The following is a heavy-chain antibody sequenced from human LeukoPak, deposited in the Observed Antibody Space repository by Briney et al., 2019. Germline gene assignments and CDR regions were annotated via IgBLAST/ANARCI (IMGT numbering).Heavy chain of an antibody. V-gene: IGHV4-59*01. J-gene: IGHJ3*02. CDR2: IYFSGST. CDR1: GGSISSYY. Sequence: SETLSLTCTVSGGSISSYYWSWIRQPPGKGLEWIRYIYFSGSTNYNPSLKSRVTISVDTSKNQFSLKMSSVTAADTAVYYCAAFLLQQINVFDIWGQGTMVTVSS. D-gene: IGHD1-1*01. CDR3: AAFLLQQINVFDI.